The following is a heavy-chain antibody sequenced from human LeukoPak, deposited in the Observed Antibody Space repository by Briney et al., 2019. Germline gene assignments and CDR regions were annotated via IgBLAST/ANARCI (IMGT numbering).Heavy chain of an antibody. CDR3: ARVYYDFWSGFLPYYYYGMDV. V-gene: IGHV3-30-3*01. J-gene: IGHJ6*02. Sequence: GGSLRLSCAASGFTFSSYAMHWVRQAPGKGLEWVAVISYDGSNKYYADSVKGRFTISRDNSRNTLYLQMNSLRAEDTAVYYCARVYYDFWSGFLPYYYYGMDVWGQGTTVTVSS. CDR2: ISYDGSNK. D-gene: IGHD3-3*01. CDR1: GFTFSSYA.